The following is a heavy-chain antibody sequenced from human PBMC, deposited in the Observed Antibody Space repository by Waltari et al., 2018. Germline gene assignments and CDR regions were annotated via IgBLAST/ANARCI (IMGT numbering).Heavy chain of an antibody. CDR3: ARDRGRGLYLDT. D-gene: IGHD1-1*01. V-gene: IGHV4-4*02. Sequence: WGGVREPRGEGREGIGQVRGDGKTNYTPSFASRVTMSLDTSTYHFALKLTSATAADTALYYCARDRGRGLYLDTWGQGTLVTVSP. J-gene: IGHJ4*02. CDR2: VRGDGKT.